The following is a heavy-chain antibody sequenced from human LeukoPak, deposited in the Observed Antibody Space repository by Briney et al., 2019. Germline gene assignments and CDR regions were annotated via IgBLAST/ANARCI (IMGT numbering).Heavy chain of an antibody. CDR2: VRYDGSKT. D-gene: IGHD3-16*01. CDR1: EFSFGGYG. J-gene: IGHJ5*01. V-gene: IGHV3-30*02. CDR3: VRDGIGGSTTLDS. Sequence: GGSLRLSCAASEFSFGGYGMHWVRQTPGKGLDWVSFVRYDGSKTYYGDSVKGRFTISRDNSNNTVYLQMNRLRPDDTAVYYCVRDGIGGSTTLDSWGQGTLVTVSS.